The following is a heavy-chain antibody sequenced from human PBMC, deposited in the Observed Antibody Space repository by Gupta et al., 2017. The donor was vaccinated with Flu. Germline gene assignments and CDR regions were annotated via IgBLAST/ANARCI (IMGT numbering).Heavy chain of an antibody. Sequence: GLEWVSGITWNSDTVGYAASVKGRFTISRDNGKNSLYLQMDGLRVEDTAFYYCTQGGGGFYDTSGFYRNWGQGTLVTVSS. D-gene: IGHD3-22*01. CDR2: ITWNSDTV. J-gene: IGHJ4*02. V-gene: IGHV3-9*01. CDR3: TQGGGGFYDTSGFYRN.